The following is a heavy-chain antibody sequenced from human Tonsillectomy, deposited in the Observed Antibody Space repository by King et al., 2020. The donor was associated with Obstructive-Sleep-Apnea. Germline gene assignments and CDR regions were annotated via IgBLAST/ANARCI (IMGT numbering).Heavy chain of an antibody. V-gene: IGHV4-59*01. CDR3: ARVDYDILTGYFTAEYFQH. CDR1: GGSISSYY. CDR2: IYYSGST. Sequence: VQLQESGPGLVKPSETLSLTCTVSGGSISSYYWSWIRQPPGKGLEWIGDIYYSGSTNYNPSLKSRVTISVDTSKNQFSLKLSSVTAADTAVYYCARVDYDILTGYFTAEYFQHWGQGTLVTVSS. J-gene: IGHJ1*01. D-gene: IGHD3-9*01.